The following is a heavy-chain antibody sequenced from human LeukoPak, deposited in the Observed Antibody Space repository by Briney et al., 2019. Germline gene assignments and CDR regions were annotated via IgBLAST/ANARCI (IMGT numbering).Heavy chain of an antibody. Sequence: GASVKVSCKASGHTFTSYGISWVRQAPGQGLEWMGWISAYNGNTNYAQKLQGRVTMTTDTSTSTAYMELRSLRSDDTAVCYCARDTSPYDFWSGPRPVFDPWGQGTLVTVSS. J-gene: IGHJ5*02. CDR2: ISAYNGNT. CDR3: ARDTSPYDFWSGPRPVFDP. CDR1: GHTFTSYG. V-gene: IGHV1-18*01. D-gene: IGHD3-3*01.